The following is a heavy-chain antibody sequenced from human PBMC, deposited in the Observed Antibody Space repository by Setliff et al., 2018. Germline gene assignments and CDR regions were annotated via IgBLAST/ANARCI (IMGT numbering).Heavy chain of an antibody. J-gene: IGHJ4*02. Sequence: KSSETLSLTCTVSGGSISSSSYYWGWIRQPPGKGLEWIGSIYYSGSTYYNPSLKSRVTISVDTSKNQFSLKLSSVTAADTAVYYCARRVRDSSGYYDYWGQGTLVTVSS. CDR3: ARRVRDSSGYYDY. D-gene: IGHD3-22*01. V-gene: IGHV4-39*01. CDR1: GGSISSSSYY. CDR2: IYYSGST.